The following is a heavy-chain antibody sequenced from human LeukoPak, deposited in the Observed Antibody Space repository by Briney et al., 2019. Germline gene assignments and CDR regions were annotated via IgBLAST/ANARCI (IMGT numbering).Heavy chain of an antibody. D-gene: IGHD6-13*01. CDR3: AKDPVAAAGTRLGDY. V-gene: IGHV3-30*18. CDR2: ISYDGSNK. J-gene: IGHJ4*02. Sequence: GGSLRLSCAASGFTFSSYGMHWVRQAPGKGLEWVAVISYDGSNKYYADSVKGRFTISRDNSKNTLYLQMDSLRAEDTAVYYCAKDPVAAAGTRLGDYWGQGTLVTVSS. CDR1: GFTFSSYG.